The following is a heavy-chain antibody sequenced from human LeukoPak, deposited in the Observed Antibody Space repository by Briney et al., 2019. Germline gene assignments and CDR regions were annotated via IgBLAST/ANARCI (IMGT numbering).Heavy chain of an antibody. CDR2: ISSSGTTI. CDR1: GFTFSDYY. CDR3: ARRLDGYSYGYADY. J-gene: IGHJ4*02. V-gene: IGHV3-11*04. Sequence: PGGSLRLSCAASGFTFSDYYMNWIRQTPGKGLEWISYISSSGTTIYYADSVKGRFTISRDNAKNSLYLQMNSLRAEDTAVYYCARRLDGYSYGYADYWGQGTLVTVSS. D-gene: IGHD5-18*01.